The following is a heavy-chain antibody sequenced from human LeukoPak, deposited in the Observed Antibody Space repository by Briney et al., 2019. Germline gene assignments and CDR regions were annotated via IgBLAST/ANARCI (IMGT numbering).Heavy chain of an antibody. V-gene: IGHV3-64*04. J-gene: IGHJ4*02. D-gene: IGHD3-3*01. Sequence: GGSLRLSCSASGFTFSRYAMHWVRQAPGKGLEYVSAISSNGGSTYYADSVKGRFTISRDNAKNSLYLQMNSLRDEDTAVYYCGRVRSGYHVDYWGQGTLVTVSS. CDR3: GRVRSGYHVDY. CDR2: ISSNGGST. CDR1: GFTFSRYA.